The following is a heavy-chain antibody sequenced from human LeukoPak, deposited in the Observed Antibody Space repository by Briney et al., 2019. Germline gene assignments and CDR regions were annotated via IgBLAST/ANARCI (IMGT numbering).Heavy chain of an antibody. V-gene: IGHV1-2*06. D-gene: IGHD6-13*01. CDR2: INPNSGGT. CDR3: ARGGSSWYAAHY. Sequence: ASVKVSCKASGYTFTGYYMHWVRQAPGQGLEWMGRINPNSGGTDYAQKFQGRVTMTRDTSISTAYMELSRLRSDDTAVYYCARGGSSWYAAHYWGQGTLVTVSS. J-gene: IGHJ4*02. CDR1: GYTFTGYY.